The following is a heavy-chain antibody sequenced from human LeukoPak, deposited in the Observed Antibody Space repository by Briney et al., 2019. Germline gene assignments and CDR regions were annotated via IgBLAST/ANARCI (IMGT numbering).Heavy chain of an antibody. CDR1: GGSISTRNW. Sequence: SETLSLTCAVSGGSISTRNWWTWVRQPPGKGLEWFGEIYHTGNTNYNPSLKSRVTISVDKSKNQFSLRLSSVTAADTAVYYCASLGYCREDDCHRPRWGQGALVTVSS. V-gene: IGHV4-4*02. J-gene: IGHJ4*02. CDR2: IYHTGNT. D-gene: IGHD2-15*01. CDR3: ASLGYCREDDCHRPR.